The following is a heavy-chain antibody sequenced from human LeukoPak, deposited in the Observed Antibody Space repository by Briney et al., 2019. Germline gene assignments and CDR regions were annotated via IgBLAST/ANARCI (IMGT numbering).Heavy chain of an antibody. D-gene: IGHD2-15*01. CDR2: ISSSSSTI. CDR1: GFTFSSYS. V-gene: IGHV3-48*01. CDR3: ARDAYSPGYYMDV. Sequence: GGSLRLSCAASGFTFSSYSMNWVRQAPGKGLEWVSYISSSSSTIYYADSVKGRFTISRDNAKNSLYLQMNSLRAEDTAVYYCARDAYSPGYYMDVWGKGTTVTVSS. J-gene: IGHJ6*03.